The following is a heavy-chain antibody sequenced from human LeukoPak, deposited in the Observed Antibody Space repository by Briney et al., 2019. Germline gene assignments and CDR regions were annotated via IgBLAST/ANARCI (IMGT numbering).Heavy chain of an antibody. D-gene: IGHD2-2*01. Sequence: SETLSLTCTVSGGSISGYYWSWIRQPAGKGLEWIGRIYTSGSTNYNPSLKSRVTMSVDTSKNQFSLKLSSVTAADTAVYYCARGGSGCSSTSCHYYYYYYMDVWGKGTTVTVSS. V-gene: IGHV4-4*07. CDR3: ARGGSGCSSTSCHYYYYYYMDV. CDR1: GGSISGYY. CDR2: IYTSGST. J-gene: IGHJ6*03.